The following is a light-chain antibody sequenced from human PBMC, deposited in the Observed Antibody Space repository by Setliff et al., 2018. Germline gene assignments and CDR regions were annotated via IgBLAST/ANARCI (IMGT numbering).Light chain of an antibody. CDR1: SSNIGAGYD. Sequence: QSVLTQPHSVSGAPGQRVTISCAGRSSNIGAGYDVHWYQQLPGTAPKLLIYGNNNRPSGVPDRFSGSQSGTSASLAITGLHSEDEADYYCQSYDSSLSAYVFGTGTKVTVL. V-gene: IGLV1-40*01. J-gene: IGLJ1*01. CDR2: GNN. CDR3: QSYDSSLSAYV.